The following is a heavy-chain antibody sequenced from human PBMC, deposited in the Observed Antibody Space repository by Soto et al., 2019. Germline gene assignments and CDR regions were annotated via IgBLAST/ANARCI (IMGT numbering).Heavy chain of an antibody. J-gene: IGHJ6*02. CDR2: IDPSDSYT. Sequence: QVPGNGLEWMGRIDPSDSYTNYSPSFQGHVTISADKSISTAYLQWSSLKASDTAMYYCARSRQKDYYGMDVWGQGTTVTVSS. CDR3: ARSRQKDYYGMDV. V-gene: IGHV5-10-1*01.